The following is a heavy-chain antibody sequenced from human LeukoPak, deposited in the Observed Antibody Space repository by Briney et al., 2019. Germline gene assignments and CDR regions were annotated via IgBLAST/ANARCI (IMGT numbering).Heavy chain of an antibody. J-gene: IGHJ3*02. V-gene: IGHV4-34*01. CDR3: ARVSLYDYVWGSYRFLAFDI. CDR2: INHSGST. CDR1: GGSFSGYY. Sequence: KPSETLSLTCAVYGGSFSGYYWSRIRQPPGKGLEWIGEINHSGSTNYNPSLKSRVTISVDTSKNQFSLKLSSVTAADTAVYYCARVSLYDYVWGSYRFLAFDIWGQGTMVTVSS. D-gene: IGHD3-16*02.